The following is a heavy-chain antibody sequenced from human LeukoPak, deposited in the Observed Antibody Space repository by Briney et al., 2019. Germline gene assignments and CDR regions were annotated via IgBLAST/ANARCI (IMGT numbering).Heavy chain of an antibody. CDR3: ASEVDTSYYFDY. J-gene: IGHJ4*02. Sequence: SQTLSLTCTVSGGFISSGGYYWSWIRQHPGNGLEWIGYIYYSGSTYYNPSLKSRVTISVDTSKNQFSLKLSSVTAADTAVYYCASEVDTSYYFDYWGQGTLVTVSS. CDR1: GGFISSGGYY. V-gene: IGHV4-31*03. CDR2: IYYSGST. D-gene: IGHD5-18*01.